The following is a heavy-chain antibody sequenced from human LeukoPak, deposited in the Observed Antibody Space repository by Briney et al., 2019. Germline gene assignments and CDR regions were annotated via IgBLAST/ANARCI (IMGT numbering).Heavy chain of an antibody. D-gene: IGHD6-13*01. CDR2: ISAYNGNT. V-gene: IGHV1-18*04. CDR1: GYIFTDYY. J-gene: IGHJ4*02. CDR3: ARVSRQLATFDH. Sequence: ASVKVSCKASGYIFTDYYMHWVRQAPGQGLEWMGWISAYNGNTNYAQKLQGRVTMTTDTSTSTAYMELRSLRSDDTAVYYCARVSRQLATFDHWGQGTLVTVSS.